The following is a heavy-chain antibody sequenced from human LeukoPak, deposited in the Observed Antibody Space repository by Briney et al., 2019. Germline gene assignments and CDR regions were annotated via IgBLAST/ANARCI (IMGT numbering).Heavy chain of an antibody. CDR3: ARVRSGWFGDAFDI. D-gene: IGHD6-19*01. CDR2: INPNSGGT. CDR1: GYTFTGHY. Sequence: GASVKVSCKGSGYTFTGHYIHWVRQAPGQGLEWMGWINPNSGGTNYAQKFQGRVTMTRDTSVSTAYMDLSRLRSDDTAVYYCARVRSGWFGDAFDIWGQGTMVTVSS. V-gene: IGHV1-2*02. J-gene: IGHJ3*02.